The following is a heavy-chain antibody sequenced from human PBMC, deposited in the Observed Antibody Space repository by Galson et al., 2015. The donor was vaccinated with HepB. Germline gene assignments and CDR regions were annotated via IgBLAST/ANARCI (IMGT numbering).Heavy chain of an antibody. CDR3: AKGIWEYYYNRVFDS. D-gene: IGHD3-22*01. Sequence: SLRLSCAASGFTFSTYAMNWVRQAPGKGLEWVSTISGSGSNTFYADSVKGRFTISRDSSKNTLYLQMSSLRAEDTAVYYCAKGIWEYYYNRVFDSCGQGTLVTVSS. CDR1: GFTFSTYA. J-gene: IGHJ4*02. CDR2: ISGSGSNT. V-gene: IGHV3-23*01.